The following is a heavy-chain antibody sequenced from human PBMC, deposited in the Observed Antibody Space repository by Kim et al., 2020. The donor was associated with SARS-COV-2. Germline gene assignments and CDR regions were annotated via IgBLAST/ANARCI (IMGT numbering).Heavy chain of an antibody. CDR1: GFIFSSSR. V-gene: IGHV3-48*04. CDR3: ARDGRGGNPNDAFDI. D-gene: IGHD2-15*01. Sequence: GGSLRLSCVASGFIFSSSRMNWVRQAPGKGLEWVSYITTSSSTIYYADSVKGRFTISRDNAKNSLYLQMNSLRAEDTAVYYCARDGRGGNPNDAFDIWGQGTMVTVSS. CDR2: ITTSSSTI. J-gene: IGHJ3*02.